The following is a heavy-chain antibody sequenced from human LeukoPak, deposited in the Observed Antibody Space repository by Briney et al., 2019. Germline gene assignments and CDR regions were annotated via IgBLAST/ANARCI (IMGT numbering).Heavy chain of an antibody. Sequence: PGGSLRLSCAASGFTFSNYVMSWVRQAPGKGLEWISVISGNGGRTYYADSVKGRFTISRDNAKNTVDLQMNSLRGEDTAVYYCARDAGDCGGDCPRWFDPWGQGTLVTVSS. J-gene: IGHJ5*02. V-gene: IGHV3-23*01. CDR3: ARDAGDCGGDCPRWFDP. D-gene: IGHD2-21*02. CDR1: GFTFSNYV. CDR2: ISGNGGRT.